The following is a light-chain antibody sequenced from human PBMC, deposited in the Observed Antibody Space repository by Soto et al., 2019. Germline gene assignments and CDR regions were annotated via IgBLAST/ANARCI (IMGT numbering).Light chain of an antibody. CDR3: VTWDTSLRTGV. CDR2: EVT. Sequence: QSALAQPASVSGSPGQSITISCTGTRSDIGRYNYVSWYQQHPGEAPKLLIYEVTYRPSGVSARFSGSKSGSTASLTISGLQAEDEADYFCVTWDTSLRTGVIGGGTKVTVL. V-gene: IGLV2-14*01. J-gene: IGLJ3*02. CDR1: RSDIGRYNY.